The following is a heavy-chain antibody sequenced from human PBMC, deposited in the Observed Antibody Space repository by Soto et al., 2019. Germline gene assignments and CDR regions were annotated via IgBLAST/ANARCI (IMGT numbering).Heavy chain of an antibody. J-gene: IGHJ4*02. CDR2: ISSSSSYI. D-gene: IGHD6-13*01. CDR1: GFTFSSYS. CDR3: ASGSISWYSVDGYYFDY. Sequence: EVQLVESVGGLVKPWGSLRLSCAASGFTFSSYSMNWVRQAPGKALQWVSSISSSSSYIYYADSVKGRFTITSDNAKNSLYLQMSSSRAEYAAVYYWASGSISWYSVDGYYFDYWGQGTLVTVSS. V-gene: IGHV3-21*01.